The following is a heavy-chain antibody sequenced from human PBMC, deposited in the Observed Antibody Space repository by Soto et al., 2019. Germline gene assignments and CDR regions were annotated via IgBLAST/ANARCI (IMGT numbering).Heavy chain of an antibody. D-gene: IGHD2-15*01. CDR1: GYTFTSYD. CDR2: MNPNSGNT. CDR3: ARIRAYCSGGSCYWPRYFDY. V-gene: IGHV1-8*01. Sequence: ASVKVSCKASGYTFTSYDINWVRQATGQGLEWMGWMNPNSGNTGYAQKFQGRVTITADESTSTAYMELSSLRSEDTAVYYCARIRAYCSGGSCYWPRYFDYWGQGTLVTVSS. J-gene: IGHJ4*02.